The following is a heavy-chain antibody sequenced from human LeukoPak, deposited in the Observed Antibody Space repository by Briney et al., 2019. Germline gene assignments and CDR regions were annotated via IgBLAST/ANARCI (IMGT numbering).Heavy chain of an antibody. Sequence: PGGSLRLSCAPSGLSLSSYTIHWVRQAPGKGLEWVSSISSSSSYIYYADPVKGRFTISRDNAKNSLYLQMNSLRAEDTAVYYCASDVEMATIRYFDYWGQGTLVTVSS. D-gene: IGHD5-24*01. J-gene: IGHJ4*02. CDR2: ISSSSSYI. CDR3: ASDVEMATIRYFDY. CDR1: GLSLSSYT. V-gene: IGHV3-21*01.